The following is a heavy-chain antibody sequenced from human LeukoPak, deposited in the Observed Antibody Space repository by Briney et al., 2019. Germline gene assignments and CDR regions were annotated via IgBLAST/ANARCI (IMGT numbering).Heavy chain of an antibody. CDR1: GFTFSSYA. J-gene: IGHJ4*02. Sequence: PGGSLRLSCAASGFTFSSYAMSWVRQAPGKGLEWVSAISGSGGSTYYADSVKGRFTIPRDNAKNSLYLQMNSLRAEDTAVYYCAKVPDYDSSGSWLCYFDYWGQGTLVTVSS. D-gene: IGHD3-22*01. CDR3: AKVPDYDSSGSWLCYFDY. V-gene: IGHV3-23*01. CDR2: ISGSGGST.